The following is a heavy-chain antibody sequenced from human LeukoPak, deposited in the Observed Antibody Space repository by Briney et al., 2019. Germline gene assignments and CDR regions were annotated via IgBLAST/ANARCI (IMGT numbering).Heavy chain of an antibody. CDR3: ARGGVAKTKYGMDV. D-gene: IGHD5-12*01. CDR1: GGSISSSSYY. V-gene: IGHV4-39*07. J-gene: IGHJ6*02. Sequence: PSETLSLTCTVSGGSISSSSYYWSWIRQPPGKGLEWIGEINHSGSTNYNPSLKSRVTISVDTSKNQFSLKLSSVTAADTAVYYCARGGVAKTKYGMDVWGQGTTVTVSS. CDR2: INHSGST.